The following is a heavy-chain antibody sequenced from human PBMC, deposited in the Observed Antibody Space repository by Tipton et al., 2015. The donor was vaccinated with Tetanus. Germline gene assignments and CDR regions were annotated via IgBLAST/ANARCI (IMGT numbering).Heavy chain of an antibody. Sequence: SLRLSCAASGFTFSSYSMNWVRQAPGKGLEWVSSISSSGSTIYYADSVKGRFTISRDNAKNSLYLQMNSLRAEDTAVYYCARDRRSGPDWGQGTLVTVSS. CDR1: GFTFSSYS. CDR3: ARDRRSGPD. D-gene: IGHD1-14*01. V-gene: IGHV3-21*04. CDR2: ISSSGSTI. J-gene: IGHJ4*02.